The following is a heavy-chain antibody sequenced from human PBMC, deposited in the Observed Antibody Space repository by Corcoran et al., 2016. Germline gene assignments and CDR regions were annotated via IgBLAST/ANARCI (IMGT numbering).Heavy chain of an antibody. CDR3: ARVVGWSSTSCSPADWFDP. CDR1: GGTFSSYA. CDR2: IIPIFGTA. J-gene: IGHJ5*02. V-gene: IGHV1-69*01. D-gene: IGHD2-2*01. Sequence: QVQLVQSGAEVKKPGSSVKVSCKASGGTFSSYAISWVRQAPGQGLEWMGGIIPIFGTAKYAQKFQGRVTITADESPSTAYMELSSPRAEDTAVYDCARVVGWSSTSCSPADWFDPWGQGTMVTVSS.